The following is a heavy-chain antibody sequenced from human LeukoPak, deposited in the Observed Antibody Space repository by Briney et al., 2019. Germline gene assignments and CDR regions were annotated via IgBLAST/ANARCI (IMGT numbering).Heavy chain of an antibody. CDR2: ISYDGSNK. J-gene: IGHJ4*02. D-gene: IGHD5/OR15-5a*01. Sequence: PGRSLRLSCAASGFTFSSYAMHWVRQAPGKGLEWVAVISYDGSNKYYADSVKGRFTISRDNSKNTLYLQMNSLRAEDTAVYYCARGVFDFQERYYFDYWSQGTLVTVSS. CDR1: GFTFSSYA. V-gene: IGHV3-30*01. CDR3: ARGVFDFQERYYFDY.